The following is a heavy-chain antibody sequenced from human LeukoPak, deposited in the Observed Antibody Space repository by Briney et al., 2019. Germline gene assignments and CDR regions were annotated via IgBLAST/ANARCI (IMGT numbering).Heavy chain of an antibody. J-gene: IGHJ4*02. CDR2: INPNSGGT. D-gene: IGHD3-3*01. V-gene: IGHV1-2*02. CDR3: ARDRFGVVIFDY. CDR1: GYTFTGYY. Sequence: ASVKVSCKASGYTFTGYYMHWVRQAPGQGLEWMGWINPNSGGTNYAQKFQGRVTMTRDTSISTAYMELSRLRPDDTAVYYCARDRFGVVIFDYWGQGTLVTVSS.